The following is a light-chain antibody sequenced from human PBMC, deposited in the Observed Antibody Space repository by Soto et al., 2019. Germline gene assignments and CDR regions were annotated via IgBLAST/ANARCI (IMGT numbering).Light chain of an antibody. J-gene: IGKJ4*01. Sequence: DIQMTQSPSSVSASIGDRVTITCRASQGINNWLAWYQQKPGKAPKLLIYAASSLQSGVPSRFSGSRSGTDFTLTINNLQPDDFATYYCQQANSFLALTFGGGTKVEIK. CDR3: QQANSFLALT. CDR2: AAS. CDR1: QGINNW. V-gene: IGKV1-12*01.